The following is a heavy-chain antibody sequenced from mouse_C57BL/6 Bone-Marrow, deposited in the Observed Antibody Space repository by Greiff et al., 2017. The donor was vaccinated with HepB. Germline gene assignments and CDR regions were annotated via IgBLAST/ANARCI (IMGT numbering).Heavy chain of an antibody. CDR2: IYPGSGST. V-gene: IGHV1-55*01. CDR1: GYTFTSYW. J-gene: IGHJ1*03. Sequence: QVQLQQPGAELVKPGASVKMSCKASGYTFTSYWITWVKQRPGQGLEWIGDIYPGSGSTNYNEKFKSKATLTVDTSSSTAYMQLSSLTSEDSAVYYCARRYYGRSWYFDVWGTGTTVTVSA. CDR3: ARRYYGRSWYFDV. D-gene: IGHD1-1*01.